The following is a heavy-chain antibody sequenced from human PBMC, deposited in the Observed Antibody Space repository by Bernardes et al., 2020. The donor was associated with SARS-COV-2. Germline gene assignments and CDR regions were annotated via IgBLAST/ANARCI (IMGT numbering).Heavy chain of an antibody. CDR1: GFTFSSYG. CDR3: ARGDYDSSGYGPGDY. V-gene: IGHV3-33*01. Sequence: SLRLSCAASGFTFSSYGMHWVRQAPGKGLEWVAVIWYDGSNKYYADSVKGRFTISRDNSKNTLYLQMNSLRAEDTAVYYCARGDYDSSGYGPGDYWGQGTLVTVSS. D-gene: IGHD3-22*01. CDR2: IWYDGSNK. J-gene: IGHJ4*02.